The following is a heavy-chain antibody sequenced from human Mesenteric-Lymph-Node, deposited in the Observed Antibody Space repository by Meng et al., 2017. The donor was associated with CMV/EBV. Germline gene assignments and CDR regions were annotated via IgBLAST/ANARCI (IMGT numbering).Heavy chain of an antibody. CDR2: ISASSTYI. V-gene: IGHV3-21*06. Sequence: GGSLRLSCAASGFTFSSAWMSWVRQAPGKGLEWVSSISASSTYIYYADSVKGRFTISRDNAKNSLYLQMNSLRAEDTAVFYCARDRTIVGASYGMDVWGQGTTVTVSS. CDR1: GFTFSSAW. D-gene: IGHD1-26*01. CDR3: ARDRTIVGASYGMDV. J-gene: IGHJ6*02.